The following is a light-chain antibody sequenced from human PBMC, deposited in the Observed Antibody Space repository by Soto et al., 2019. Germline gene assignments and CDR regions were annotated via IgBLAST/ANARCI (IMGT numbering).Light chain of an antibody. J-gene: IGKJ1*01. CDR1: QSISVH. Sequence: DIQMTQSPSSLSAFVGDRVTISCRASQSISVHLNWYQQRPGQAPKVLIFAASSLQSGVPSRFSGNGSGTDSTLTISSLQPEDFATYYCQEAYSSPRWTFGQGTKV. CDR2: AAS. CDR3: QEAYSSPRWT. V-gene: IGKV1-39*01.